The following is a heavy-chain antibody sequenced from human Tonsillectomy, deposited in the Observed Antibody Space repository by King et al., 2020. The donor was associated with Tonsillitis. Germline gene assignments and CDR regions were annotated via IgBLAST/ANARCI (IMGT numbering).Heavy chain of an antibody. CDR3: ARGYFPLDTALVHHFGY. Sequence: QLQESGPGLVKPSETLSLTCTVSGGSISSSYYWGWIRQPPGKGLEWIGSIYYSGSTYYNPSLKSRVTISVDTPKNQFSLKLSSVTAADTAVYYCARGYFPLDTALVHHFGYWGQGTLVTVSS. CDR1: GGSISSSYY. J-gene: IGHJ4*02. V-gene: IGHV4-39*07. CDR2: IYYSGST. D-gene: IGHD5-18*01.